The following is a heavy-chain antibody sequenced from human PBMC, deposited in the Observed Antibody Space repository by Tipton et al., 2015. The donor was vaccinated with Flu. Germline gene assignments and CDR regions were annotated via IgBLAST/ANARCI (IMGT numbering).Heavy chain of an antibody. J-gene: IGHJ3*02. V-gene: IGHV4-59*08. CDR1: GGSISSYS. Sequence: TLSLTCTVSGGSISSYSWSWIRQPPGKGLEWIGNISDSGNTNYNPSLKSRVIISVDTSKSQFSLKLSSVTAADTAVYYCARVVVVPAAPGDAFDIWGQGTMVTVSS. CDR3: ARVVVVPAAPGDAFDI. D-gene: IGHD2-2*01. CDR2: ISDSGNT.